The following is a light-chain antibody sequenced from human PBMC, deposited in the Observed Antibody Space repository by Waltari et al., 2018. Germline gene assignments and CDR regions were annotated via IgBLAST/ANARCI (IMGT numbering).Light chain of an antibody. CDR1: SGHSSNI. CDR2: INRDGSH. J-gene: IGLJ3*02. CDR3: QTGGHGTWV. V-gene: IGLV4-69*01. Sequence: QLVLTQSPSASASLGASVKLTCTLDSGHSSNIVAWLQQQPEEGLRYLIKINRDGSHSKGDDIPDRFSGSSSGAERYLTISSVQSEDEADYYCQTGGHGTWVFGGGTKLTVL.